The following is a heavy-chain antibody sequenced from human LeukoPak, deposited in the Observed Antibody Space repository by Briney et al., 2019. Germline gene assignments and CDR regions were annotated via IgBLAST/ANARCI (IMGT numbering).Heavy chain of an antibody. Sequence: GGSLRLSCAASGFTFNNYGMSGVRQAPGKGLEWVSAISGSGGTTYFPDSVKGRFTISRDNSKNTLYLQMNSLRAEDTAVYYCAKGHYDGTGYYYFDYWGQGTLVTVSS. CDR3: AKGHYDGTGYYYFDY. V-gene: IGHV3-23*01. J-gene: IGHJ4*02. CDR2: ISGSGGTT. D-gene: IGHD3-22*01. CDR1: GFTFNNYG.